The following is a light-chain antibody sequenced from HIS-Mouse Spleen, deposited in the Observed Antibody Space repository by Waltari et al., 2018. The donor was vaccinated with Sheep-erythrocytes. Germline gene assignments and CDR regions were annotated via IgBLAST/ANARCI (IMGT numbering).Light chain of an antibody. V-gene: IGLV3-10*01. CDR1: ALPKKY. Sequence: SYELTQPPSVSVSPGQTARIPCSGDALPKKYAYWYQQKSGQAPVLVIYEDSKRPSGIPERFSGSSSGTMATLTISGAQVEDEADYYCYSTDSSGNHSVFGGGNKLTVL. CDR3: YSTDSSGNHSV. J-gene: IGLJ2*01. CDR2: EDS.